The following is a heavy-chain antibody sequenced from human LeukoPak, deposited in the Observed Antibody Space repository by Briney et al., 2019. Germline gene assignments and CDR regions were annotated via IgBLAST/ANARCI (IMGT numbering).Heavy chain of an antibody. D-gene: IGHD3-22*01. Sequence: PGGSLRLSCAASGFTFSSYAMSWVRQAPGKGLGWVSAISGSGGSTYYADSVKGRFTISRDNSKNTLYLQMNSLRAEDTAVYYCAKPPFSDSSGFANWGHGTLVTVSS. CDR1: GFTFSSYA. CDR2: ISGSGGST. V-gene: IGHV3-23*01. CDR3: AKPPFSDSSGFAN. J-gene: IGHJ4*01.